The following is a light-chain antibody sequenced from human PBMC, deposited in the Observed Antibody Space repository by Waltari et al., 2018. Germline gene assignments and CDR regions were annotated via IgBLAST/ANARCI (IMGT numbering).Light chain of an antibody. V-gene: IGKV3-20*01. CDR1: QSISSTY. CDR2: GAS. CDR3: QQGGGPLRFT. Sequence: EIVLTQSPGTLSLSPGERATLSCRASQSISSTYLACYQQKPGQAPRLLIYGASRRATGIPDRFSGSGSGTDFTLSISRLEPEDFAVYYCQQGGGPLRFTFGQGTKLEIK. J-gene: IGKJ2*01.